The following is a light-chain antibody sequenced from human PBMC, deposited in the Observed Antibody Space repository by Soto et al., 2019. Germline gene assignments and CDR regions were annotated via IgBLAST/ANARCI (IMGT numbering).Light chain of an antibody. CDR1: SSDVGGYNY. Sequence: QSALTQPASVSGSPGQSITISCTGTSSDVGGYNYVSWYQQHPGKAPKLMIYDVSNRPSGVSNRFSGSKSGNTASLTISGLQAEDEADYYCSSYTSSSIPGVVFGGGIKLTVL. V-gene: IGLV2-14*01. CDR3: SSYTSSSIPGVV. CDR2: DVS. J-gene: IGLJ2*01.